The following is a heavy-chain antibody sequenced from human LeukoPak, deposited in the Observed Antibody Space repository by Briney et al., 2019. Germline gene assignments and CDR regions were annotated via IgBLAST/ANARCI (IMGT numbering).Heavy chain of an antibody. J-gene: IGHJ3*02. CDR1: GGSISSYY. CDR3: ARERRAGAAFDI. D-gene: IGHD6-13*01. Sequence: SETLSLTCTVSGGSISSYYWSWIRQPPGKGLEWIGYIYYSGSTNYNPSLKSRVTISVDTSKDQFSLKLSSVTAADTAVYYCARERRAGAAFDIWGQGTMVTVSS. V-gene: IGHV4-59*01. CDR2: IYYSGST.